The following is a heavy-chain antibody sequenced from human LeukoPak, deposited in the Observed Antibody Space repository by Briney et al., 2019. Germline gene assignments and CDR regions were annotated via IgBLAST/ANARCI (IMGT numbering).Heavy chain of an antibody. D-gene: IGHD3-22*01. CDR2: IDWDDDK. J-gene: IGHJ4*02. V-gene: IGHV2-70*01. Sequence: ESGPTLLHPTQTLTLTCTFSGFSLSTSGMCVSWIRQPPGKALESLSLIDWDDDKYYSTSLKTRHTLSKDTSNNQVVLTMTNVDPVDTATYYCARMSYDSSGYYTRTFDYWGQGTLVTVSS. CDR1: GFSLSTSGMC. CDR3: ARMSYDSSGYYTRTFDY.